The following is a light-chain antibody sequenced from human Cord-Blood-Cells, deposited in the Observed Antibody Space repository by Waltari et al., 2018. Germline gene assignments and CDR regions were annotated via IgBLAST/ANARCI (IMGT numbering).Light chain of an antibody. CDR3: QQSYSTPFT. Sequence: DIQMTQSTSSLSASVGASVTITCRASQSISSYLNWYQQKPGKAPKLLIYAASSLQSGVPSRFSGSGSGTDFTLTISSLQPEDFATYYCQQSYSTPFTFGPGTKVDIK. CDR1: QSISSY. V-gene: IGKV1-39*01. J-gene: IGKJ3*01. CDR2: AAS.